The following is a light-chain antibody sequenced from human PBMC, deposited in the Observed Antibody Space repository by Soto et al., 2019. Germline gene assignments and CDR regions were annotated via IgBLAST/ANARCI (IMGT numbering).Light chain of an antibody. CDR3: QAWDSSIHYV. CDR2: QDN. Sequence: SYELTQPPSVSVSPGQTASITCSGDILGDRYVCWYQLKAGQSPVVVIYQDNKRPSGIADRFSGSHSGHTATLTISGTQAMDEADYFCQAWDSSIHYVFGTGTKLTVL. J-gene: IGLJ1*01. CDR1: ILGDRY. V-gene: IGLV3-1*01.